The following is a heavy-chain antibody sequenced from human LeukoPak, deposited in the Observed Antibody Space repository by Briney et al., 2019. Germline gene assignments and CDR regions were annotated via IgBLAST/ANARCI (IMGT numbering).Heavy chain of an antibody. CDR1: GYTFTSYG. CDR2: ISAYNGNT. Sequence: GASVKVSCKASGYTFTSYGISWVRQAPGQGLEWMGWISAYNGNTNYAQKLQGRVTMTTDTSTSTAYMELRSLRSDDPAVYYCARDHYYDSRGYRLDYWGQGTLVTVSS. CDR3: ARDHYYDSRGYRLDY. J-gene: IGHJ4*02. V-gene: IGHV1-18*01. D-gene: IGHD3-22*01.